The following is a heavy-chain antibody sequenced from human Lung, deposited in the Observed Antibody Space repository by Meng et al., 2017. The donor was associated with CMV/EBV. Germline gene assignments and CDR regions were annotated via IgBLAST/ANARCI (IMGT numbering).Heavy chain of an antibody. V-gene: IGHV3-23*01. Sequence: EGRLLEVGGGLGSPGGSRSISLEAAGFSLSHNAMSWVRQAPGKGLEWVSAIEGSNDNTHYADSVKGRFAISRDASTNTLYLQMNNLRAEDTAIYYCAKDIFRWAFDYWGHGTLVTVSS. J-gene: IGHJ4*01. CDR3: AKDIFRWAFDY. D-gene: IGHD1-26*01. CDR2: IEGSNDNT. CDR1: GFSLSHNA.